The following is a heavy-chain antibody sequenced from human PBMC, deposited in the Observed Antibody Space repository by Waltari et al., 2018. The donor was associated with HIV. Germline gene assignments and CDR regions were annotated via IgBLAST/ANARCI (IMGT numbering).Heavy chain of an antibody. J-gene: IGHJ4*02. D-gene: IGHD6-19*01. Sequence: QVQLQQWGAGLLKPSETLSLTCAVFGGSFSGYYWSWLRQSPGKGLEWIGEINHTGSTNYNPSLKSRVTMSIDTSKNQFSLKLSSVTAADTAVYYCARRLSYSSGQGGVDYWGQGTLVTVSS. CDR3: ARRLSYSSGQGGVDY. CDR1: GGSFSGYY. CDR2: INHTGST. V-gene: IGHV4-34*01.